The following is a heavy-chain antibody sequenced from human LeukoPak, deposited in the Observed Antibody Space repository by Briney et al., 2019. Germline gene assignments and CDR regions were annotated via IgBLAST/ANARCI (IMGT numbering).Heavy chain of an antibody. CDR3: ARGRNYYDSSRYYYEGDAFDI. D-gene: IGHD3-22*01. CDR1: GYIFTSYY. J-gene: IGHJ3*02. Sequence: ASVKVSCKASGYIFTSYYIYWVRQAPGQGLEWMGIINPSGGSIRYAHKFQGRVTMTRDTSTSTVYMELSSLRSEDTAVYYCARGRNYYDSSRYYYEGDAFDIWGQGTMVTVSS. V-gene: IGHV1-46*01. CDR2: INPSGGSI.